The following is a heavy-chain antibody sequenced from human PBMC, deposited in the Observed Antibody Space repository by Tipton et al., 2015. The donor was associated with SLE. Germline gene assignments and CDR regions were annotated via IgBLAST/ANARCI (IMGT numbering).Heavy chain of an antibody. D-gene: IGHD1-26*01. V-gene: IGHV4-39*07. CDR2: IYHSGTA. J-gene: IGHJ4*02. Sequence: TLSLTCTVSGGSISSSRYYWGWIRQPPGKGLEWIGSIYHSGTAYYNPSLKSRVTISVDTSKNQFSLKLSSVTAADTAVYYCATARELRGPFDYWGQGTLVTVSS. CDR1: GGSISSSRYY. CDR3: ATARELRGPFDY.